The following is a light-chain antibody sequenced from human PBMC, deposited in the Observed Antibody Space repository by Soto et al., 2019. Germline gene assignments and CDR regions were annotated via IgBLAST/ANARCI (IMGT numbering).Light chain of an antibody. CDR2: DAS. V-gene: IGKV1-5*01. CDR3: QQCNNWPPWT. J-gene: IGKJ1*01. CDR1: QSISSW. Sequence: DIQMTQSPSTLSASVGDRVTITCRASQSISSWLAWYQQKPGKAPKLLIYDASSLESGVPSRFSGSGSGTEFTLTISSLQPDDFATYYCQQCNNWPPWTFGQGTKVEIK.